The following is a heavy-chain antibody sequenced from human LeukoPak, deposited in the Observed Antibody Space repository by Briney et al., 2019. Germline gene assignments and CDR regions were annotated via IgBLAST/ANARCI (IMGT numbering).Heavy chain of an antibody. CDR1: GFTFSDYY. Sequence: GGSLRLSCAASGFTFSDYYMSWIRQAPGKGLEWVSYISSSGSTIYYADSVKGRFTISRDNAKNSLYLQVNSLRTKDTAVYYCASSQLLYYYGMDVWGQGTTVTVSS. CDR2: ISSSGSTI. CDR3: ASSQLLYYYGMDV. J-gene: IGHJ6*02. V-gene: IGHV3-11*01. D-gene: IGHD4-23*01.